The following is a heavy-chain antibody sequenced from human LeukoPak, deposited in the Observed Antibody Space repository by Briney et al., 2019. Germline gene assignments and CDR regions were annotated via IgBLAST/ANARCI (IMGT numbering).Heavy chain of an antibody. J-gene: IGHJ5*02. V-gene: IGHV3-48*01. D-gene: IGHD2-2*01. Sequence: AGGSLRLSCAASGFTFSSYSMNWVRQAPGKGLEWVSYISSSSSTIYYADSVKGRFTISRDTSSNTLYLQMNSLRAEDTAVYYCARALLCGTSCLYNWFDPWGQGTLVTVSS. CDR3: ARALLCGTSCLYNWFDP. CDR1: GFTFSSYS. CDR2: ISSSSSTI.